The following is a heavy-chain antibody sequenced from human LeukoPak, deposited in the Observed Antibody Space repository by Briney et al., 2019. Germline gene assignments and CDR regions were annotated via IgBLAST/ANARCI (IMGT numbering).Heavy chain of an antibody. J-gene: IGHJ4*02. Sequence: GRSLRLSCAASGFTFSSYAMHWVRQAPGKGLEWVAVIPYDGSNKYYADSVKGRFTISRDNSKNTLYLQMNSLRAEDTAVYYCARVWGCSSTSCYEGTFDYWGQGTLVTVSS. CDR1: GFTFSSYA. V-gene: IGHV3-30*04. CDR2: IPYDGSNK. CDR3: ARVWGCSSTSCYEGTFDY. D-gene: IGHD2-2*01.